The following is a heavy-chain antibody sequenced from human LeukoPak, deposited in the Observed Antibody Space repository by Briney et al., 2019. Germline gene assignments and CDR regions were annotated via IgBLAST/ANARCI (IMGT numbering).Heavy chain of an antibody. CDR2: TYYRSKWYN. Sequence: SQTLSLTCAISGDSVSSNSAAWNWIRQSPSRGLEGLGRTYYRSKWYNDYAVSVKSLITINPDTYKNQFSLQLNSVTPEDTAVYYCARVEVVIMPDAFDIWGQGTMVTVSS. CDR3: ARVEVVIMPDAFDI. D-gene: IGHD3-3*01. V-gene: IGHV6-1*01. CDR1: GDSVSSNSAA. J-gene: IGHJ3*02.